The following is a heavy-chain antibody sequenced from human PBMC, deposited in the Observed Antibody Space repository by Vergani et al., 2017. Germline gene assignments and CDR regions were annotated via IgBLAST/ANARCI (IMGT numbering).Heavy chain of an antibody. Sequence: EVQLVESGGGLVQPGGSLRLSCAASGFTFSSYEMNWVRQAPGKGLEWVSVIYSGGSTYYADSVKGRFTISRDNSKNTLYLQMNSLRAEDTAVYYCARCRDSLFDYWGQGTLVTVSS. J-gene: IGHJ4*02. V-gene: IGHV3-66*02. CDR2: IYSGGST. CDR3: ARCRDSLFDY. D-gene: IGHD2-15*01. CDR1: GFTFSSYE.